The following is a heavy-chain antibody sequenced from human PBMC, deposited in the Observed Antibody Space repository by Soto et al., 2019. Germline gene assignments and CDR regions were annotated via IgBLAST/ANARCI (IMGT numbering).Heavy chain of an antibody. J-gene: IGHJ6*02. V-gene: IGHV5-10-1*01. CDR3: ASLFEFSEYYYGMDV. Sequence: GESLKISCKGSGYSFTSYWISWVRQMPGKGLEWMGRIDPSDSYTNYSPSFQGHVTISADKSISTAYLQWSSLKASDTAIYYCASLFEFSEYYYGMDVWGQGTTVTVSS. CDR1: GYSFTSYW. CDR2: IDPSDSYT.